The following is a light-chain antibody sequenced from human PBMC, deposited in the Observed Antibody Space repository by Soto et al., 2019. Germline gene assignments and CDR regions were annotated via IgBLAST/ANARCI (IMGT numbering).Light chain of an antibody. CDR1: SSDVGGYNY. CDR3: SSYAGSNNYV. V-gene: IGLV2-8*01. CDR2: GVT. Sequence: QSVLTQPPSASWSPGQSVTIACTVTSSDVGGYNYVSWYQLHPGKAPKLMIYGVTKRPSGVPDRFSGSKSGNTASLTVSGLQAEDEADYYCSSYAGSNNYVFGTGTKVTVL. J-gene: IGLJ1*01.